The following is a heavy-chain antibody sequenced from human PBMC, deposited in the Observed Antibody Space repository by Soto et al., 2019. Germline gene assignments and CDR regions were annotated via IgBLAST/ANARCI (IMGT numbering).Heavy chain of an antibody. CDR2: ISYDGSNK. J-gene: IGHJ6*02. CDR3: ARGKWELTNGMDV. CDR1: GFTFSSYA. D-gene: IGHD1-26*01. V-gene: IGHV3-30-3*01. Sequence: PGGSLRLSCAASGFTFSSYAMHWVRQAPGKGLEWVAVISYDGSNKYYADSVKGRFTISRDNSKNTLYLQMNSLRAEDTAVYYCARGKWELTNGMDVWGQGTTVTVSS.